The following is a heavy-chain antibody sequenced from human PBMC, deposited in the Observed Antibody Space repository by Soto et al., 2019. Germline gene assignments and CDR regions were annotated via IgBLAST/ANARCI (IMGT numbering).Heavy chain of an antibody. CDR2: ISAYNGNT. J-gene: IGHJ3*02. D-gene: IGHD3-10*01. CDR3: ARRRFWQPPPLDAFDI. V-gene: IGHV1-18*01. Sequence: WASVKVSCKASGYTFTSYGISWVRQAPGQGLEWMGWISAYNGNTNYAQKLQGRVTMTTDTSTSTAYMELRSLRSDDTAVYYCARRRFWQPPPLDAFDIWGQGTMVTVSS. CDR1: GYTFTSYG.